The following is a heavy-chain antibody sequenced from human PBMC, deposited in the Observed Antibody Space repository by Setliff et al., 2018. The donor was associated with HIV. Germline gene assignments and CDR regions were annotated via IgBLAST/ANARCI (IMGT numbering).Heavy chain of an antibody. CDR1: GGSISSPY. V-gene: IGHV4-59*11. D-gene: IGHD3-10*01. CDR3: ARVPVGSGSVDY. J-gene: IGHJ4*02. CDR2: IHYSGST. Sequence: ASETLSLTCTVSGGSISSPYWSWIRQPPGKGLEWIRYIHYSGSTNYNPSLKTRVTISLDTSRNQFSLNLSSVIAADTAVYYCARVPVGSGSVDYWGQGTLVTVSS.